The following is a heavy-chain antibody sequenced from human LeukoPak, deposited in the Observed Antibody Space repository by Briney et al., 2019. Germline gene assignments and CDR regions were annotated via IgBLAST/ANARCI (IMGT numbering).Heavy chain of an antibody. CDR3: ARGTVRGIDY. J-gene: IGHJ4*02. Sequence: SETLSLTCTVSGGSISSYYWSWIRQPAGKGLEWIGRLYTSGSTNYNPSLKSRVTISVDTSKNQSSLKLSSVTAADTAVYYCARGTVRGIDYWGQGTLVTVSS. CDR1: GGSISSYY. D-gene: IGHD3-10*01. V-gene: IGHV4-4*07. CDR2: LYTSGST.